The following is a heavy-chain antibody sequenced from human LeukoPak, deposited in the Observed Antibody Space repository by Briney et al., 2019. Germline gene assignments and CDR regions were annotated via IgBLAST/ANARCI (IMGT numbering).Heavy chain of an antibody. V-gene: IGHV4-31*03. J-gene: IGHJ5*02. CDR1: GGSISSGGYY. D-gene: IGHD3-10*01. CDR3: ARDRSPYGSGQNWFDP. Sequence: SETLSLTCTVSGGSISSGGYYWSWIRQHPGKGLEWIGYIYYSGSTYYNPSLKSRVTISVDTSKNQFSLKLSSVTAADTAVYYCARDRSPYGSGQNWFDPWGQGTLVTVSS. CDR2: IYYSGST.